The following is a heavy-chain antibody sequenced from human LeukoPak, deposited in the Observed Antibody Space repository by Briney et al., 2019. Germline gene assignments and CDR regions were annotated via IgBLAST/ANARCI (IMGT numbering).Heavy chain of an antibody. J-gene: IGHJ4*02. CDR2: IGPSGTNT. CDR1: GITFSTYT. V-gene: IGHV3-21*01. CDR3: VRGDSRDF. D-gene: IGHD6-13*01. Sequence: GGSLRLSCVVSGITFSTYTMNWVRQAPGKGLEWVSSIGPSGTNTHYADSVKGRFTISRVNARNSLFLQMSSLRGDDTAVYYCVRGDSRDFWGQGTLVTVSS.